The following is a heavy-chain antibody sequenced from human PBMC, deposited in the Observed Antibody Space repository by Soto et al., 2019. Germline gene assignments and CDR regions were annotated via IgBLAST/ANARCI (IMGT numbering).Heavy chain of an antibody. J-gene: IGHJ4*02. CDR2: IVPIYRTA. CDR3: VRDSGAKLSSS. D-gene: IGHD6-13*01. CDR1: GGTFSSYR. Sequence: SVKVSCKASGGTFSSYRINWVRQAPGQGLEWVGGIVPIYRTADYAQKFQGRVTITADESARTFYMELRSLKSQDTAVYYCVRDSGAKLSSSWGQGTLVTVSS. V-gene: IGHV1-69*13.